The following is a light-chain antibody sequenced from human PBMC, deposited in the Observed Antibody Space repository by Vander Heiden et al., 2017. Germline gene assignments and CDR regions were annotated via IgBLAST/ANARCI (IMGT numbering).Light chain of an antibody. CDR1: NSAYRS. CDR2: DDN. J-gene: IGLJ2*01. CDR3: QVWGGSSDHPVV. V-gene: IGLV3-21*02. Sequence: SSVLTPPPSASVPPGQTARISCGGNNSAYRSLHWYRQKAGQAPGVVYDDNDWPSGIPGRFSGSKSGNTATLTSSRVEAGDEADYYCQVWGGSSDHPVVFGGGTKLTVL.